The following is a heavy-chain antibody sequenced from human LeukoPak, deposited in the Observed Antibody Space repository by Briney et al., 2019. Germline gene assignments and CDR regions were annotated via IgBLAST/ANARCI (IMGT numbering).Heavy chain of an antibody. D-gene: IGHD5-12*01. V-gene: IGHV3-48*03. J-gene: IGHJ6*02. CDR1: GFTFSSYE. CDR3: ARDRYSGYDFQDPDGMDV. Sequence: PGGSLRLSCAASGFTFSSYEMNWVRQAPGKGPEWVSYISSSGSTIYYADSVKGRFPISRDNAKNSLYLQMNSLRAEDTAVYYCARDRYSGYDFQDPDGMDVWGQGTTVTVSS. CDR2: ISSSGSTI.